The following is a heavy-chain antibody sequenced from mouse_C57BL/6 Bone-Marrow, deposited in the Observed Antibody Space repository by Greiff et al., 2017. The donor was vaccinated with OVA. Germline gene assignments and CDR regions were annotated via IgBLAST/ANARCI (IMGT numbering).Heavy chain of an antibody. CDR2: ISNLSYII. CDR1: VFTFSDYG. CDR3: ARLIYDYDVGWFAY. J-gene: IGHJ3*01. Sequence: EVQLVVSGGGLLQPGGSLKLSCAASVFTFSDYGMAWVRQAPRMGTEWVAFISNLSYIIYSADTVTGRFTISRGNAKNTRYRERSSVRSEDTAMYYCARLIYDYDVGWFAYWGQGTLVTVYA. D-gene: IGHD2-4*01. V-gene: IGHV5-15*01.